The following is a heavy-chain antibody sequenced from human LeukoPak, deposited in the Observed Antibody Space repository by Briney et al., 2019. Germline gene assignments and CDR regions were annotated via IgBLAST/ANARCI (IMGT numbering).Heavy chain of an antibody. CDR2: INHSGST. Sequence: SETLSLTCAVYGGSFSGYYRSWIRQPPGKGLEWIGEINHSGSTNYNPSLKSRVNMSVDTSKNQFSLRLNSVTAADTAVYYCARVTDPRYNWFDPWGQGTLVTVSS. J-gene: IGHJ5*02. CDR3: ARVTDPRYNWFDP. CDR1: GGSFSGYY. V-gene: IGHV4-34*01. D-gene: IGHD2-21*02.